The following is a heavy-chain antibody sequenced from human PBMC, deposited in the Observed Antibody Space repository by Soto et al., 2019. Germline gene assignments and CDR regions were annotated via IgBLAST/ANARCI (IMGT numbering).Heavy chain of an antibody. V-gene: IGHV2-5*02. CDR2: IYWDDDK. D-gene: IGHD2-2*01. CDR1: GFSLSTSGVG. J-gene: IGHJ5*02. Sequence: QITLKESGPTLVKPTQTLTLTCTFSGFSLSTSGVGVGWIRQPPGKALEWLALIYWDDDKRYSPSLKSRLTITNDTSKNQVVLTMTNMDPVDTATYYCAHSIFHVLVPAAPSNCFDPWGQGTLVTVSS. CDR3: AHSIFHVLVPAAPSNCFDP.